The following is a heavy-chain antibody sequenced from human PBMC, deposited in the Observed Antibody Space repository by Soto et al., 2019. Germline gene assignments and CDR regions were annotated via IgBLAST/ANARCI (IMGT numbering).Heavy chain of an antibody. J-gene: IGHJ4*02. Sequence: LRLSCAASVFTFNIYAMSWVRQAPGKGLEWVSAVSGSAGDTYYAESVKGRFTISRDNSKNTLYLQMNSLRAEDTAVYYCARDYIWGQGTLVTVSS. CDR2: VSGSAGDT. V-gene: IGHV3-23*01. CDR1: VFTFNIYA. CDR3: ARDYI. D-gene: IGHD3-10*01.